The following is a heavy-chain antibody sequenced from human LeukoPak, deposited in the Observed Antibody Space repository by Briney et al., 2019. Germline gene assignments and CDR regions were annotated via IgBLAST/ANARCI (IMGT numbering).Heavy chain of an antibody. J-gene: IGHJ4*02. V-gene: IGHV3-33*01. D-gene: IGHD6-19*01. CDR3: ASDMQWLVRGGFDY. Sequence: GRSLRLSCVASGFTFSSYGMHWVRQAPGKGLEWVAVIWYDGSNKYYADSEKGRFTISRDNSKNTLYLQMNSLRAEDTAVYYCASDMQWLVRGGFDYWGQGTLVTVSS. CDR1: GFTFSSYG. CDR2: IWYDGSNK.